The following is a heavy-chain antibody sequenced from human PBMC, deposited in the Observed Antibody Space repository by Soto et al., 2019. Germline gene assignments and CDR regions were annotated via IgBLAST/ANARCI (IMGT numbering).Heavy chain of an antibody. Sequence: ASVKVSCKASGYTFTSCDINWVRQAPGQGLEWLGWMDPNSGSTGYAQNFQGRVTMTRNISINTAHMELSSLRSEDTAVYYCERERKLDFWRKGLDVWGQGTTVTVSS. J-gene: IGHJ6*02. D-gene: IGHD3-3*01. CDR2: MDPNSGST. V-gene: IGHV1-8*01. CDR1: GYTFTSCD. CDR3: ERERKLDFWRKGLDV.